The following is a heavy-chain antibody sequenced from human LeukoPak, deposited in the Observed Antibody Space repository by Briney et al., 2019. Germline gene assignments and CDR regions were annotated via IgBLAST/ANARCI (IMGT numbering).Heavy chain of an antibody. D-gene: IGHD3-10*01. Sequence: GGSLRLSCAASGFTFSTYGMHCVRQAPGKGLEWVTFIRFDGSNKYYADSVKGRFTISRDNSKNTLYLQMNSLRAEDTAVYYCAKDIYDSGSYYNCFDYWGQGTLVTVSS. V-gene: IGHV3-30*02. CDR3: AKDIYDSGSYYNCFDY. CDR2: IRFDGSNK. J-gene: IGHJ4*02. CDR1: GFTFSTYG.